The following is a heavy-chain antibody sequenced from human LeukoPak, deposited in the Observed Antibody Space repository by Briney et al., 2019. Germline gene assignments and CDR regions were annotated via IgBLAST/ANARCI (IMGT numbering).Heavy chain of an antibody. V-gene: IGHV3-33*01. CDR2: IWYDGSNK. J-gene: IGHJ4*02. D-gene: IGHD1-26*01. Sequence: GGSLRLSCAASGFTFGSYGMHWVRQAPGKGLEWVAVIWYDGSNKYCADSVKGRFTISRDNSKNTLYLQMNSLRAEDTAVYYCARTRVGGWTIFDYWGQGTLVTVSS. CDR1: GFTFGSYG. CDR3: ARTRVGGWTIFDY.